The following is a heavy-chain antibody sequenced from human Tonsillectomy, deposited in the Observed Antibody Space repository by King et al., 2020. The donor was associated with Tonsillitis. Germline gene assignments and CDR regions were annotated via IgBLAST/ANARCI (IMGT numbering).Heavy chain of an antibody. V-gene: IGHV4-59*08. J-gene: IGHJ6*02. CDR3: ARHLRAHYYYYGMDV. CDR1: GGSISSYY. Sequence: VQLQESGPGLVKPSETLSLTCTVSGGSISSYYWSWIRQPPGKGLEWIGYFYYSGSTNYNPSLKSRVTISVDTSKNQFSLKLSSVTAADTAVYYCARHLRAHYYYYGMDVWGQGTTVTVSS. CDR2: FYYSGST.